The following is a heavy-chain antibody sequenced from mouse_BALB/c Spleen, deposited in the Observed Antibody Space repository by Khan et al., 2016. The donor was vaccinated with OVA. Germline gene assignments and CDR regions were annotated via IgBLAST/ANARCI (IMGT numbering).Heavy chain of an antibody. CDR3: TRNAYFGNYFDF. J-gene: IGHJ2*02. V-gene: IGHV1S81*02. Sequence: VQLQQSGAELVNPGASVRLSCKASGYTFTNYWVHWVIQRPGQGLVWIGEIYPGDGRVNYNQKFRIKATLTVDKSSNTAYMQLSSLTSEDSAVYYCTRNAYFGNYFDFWGQGTSLSVSS. CDR1: GYTFTNYW. CDR2: IYPGDGRV. D-gene: IGHD2-10*01.